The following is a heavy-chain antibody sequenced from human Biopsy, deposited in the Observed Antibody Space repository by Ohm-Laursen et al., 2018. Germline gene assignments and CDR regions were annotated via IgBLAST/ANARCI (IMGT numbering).Heavy chain of an antibody. CDR3: ARGSDSDY. Sequence: SLRLSCAASGFTFSSYSMNWVRQAPGKGLEWVSSISTSSTYIYYADSVKGRFSISRDDALNSLYLQMNSLRAEDTAVYYCARGSDSDYWGQGTLVTVSS. J-gene: IGHJ4*02. V-gene: IGHV3-21*01. CDR2: ISTSSTYI. CDR1: GFTFSSYS.